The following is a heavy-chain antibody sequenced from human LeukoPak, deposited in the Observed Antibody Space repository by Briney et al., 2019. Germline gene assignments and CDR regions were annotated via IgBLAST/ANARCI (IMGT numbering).Heavy chain of an antibody. CDR3: ARGGGSSDI. D-gene: IGHD3-16*01. Sequence: GGSLRLSCAASGXTFRSYWMHWVRQAPGKGQVWVSRINGDGSSTSYADSVKGRFTISRDNAKNTLYLQMNSLRAEDTAVYYCARGGGSSDIWGQGTIVTVSS. V-gene: IGHV3-74*01. J-gene: IGHJ3*02. CDR1: GXTFRSYW. CDR2: INGDGSST.